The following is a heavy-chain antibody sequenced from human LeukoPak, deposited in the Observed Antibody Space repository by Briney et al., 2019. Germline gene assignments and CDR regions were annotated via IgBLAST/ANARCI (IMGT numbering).Heavy chain of an antibody. CDR1: GYTFTRYG. V-gene: IGHV1-18*01. CDR3: VYYYDSSGYYLLDY. D-gene: IGHD3-22*01. CDR2: IRAYNGNT. Sequence: GASVKGSCKASGYTFTRYGISWVRQAPGQGLEWMGWIRAYNGNTNYAQKLQGRVTMTTDTSTSTAYMELRSLRSDDTAVYYCVYYYDSSGYYLLDYWGQGTLATVSS. J-gene: IGHJ4*02.